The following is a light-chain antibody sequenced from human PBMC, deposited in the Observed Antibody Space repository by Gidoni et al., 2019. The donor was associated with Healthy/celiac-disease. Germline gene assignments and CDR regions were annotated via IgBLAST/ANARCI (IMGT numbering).Light chain of an antibody. V-gene: IGKV4-1*01. CDR1: QSVLYTSNNKNY. CDR3: QQYYNILHT. CDR2: WAS. Sequence: DIVMTQSPDSLAVSLGERATINCKSSQSVLYTSNNKNYLAWYQQKPGQPPKLLIYWASTRESGVPDRFSGSGSGTDFTLTISSLQAEDVAVYYCQQYYNILHTFGQGTKLEIK. J-gene: IGKJ2*01.